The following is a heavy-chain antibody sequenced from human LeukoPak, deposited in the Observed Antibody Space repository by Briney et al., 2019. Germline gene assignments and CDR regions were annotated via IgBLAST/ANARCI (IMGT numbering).Heavy chain of an antibody. J-gene: IGHJ4*02. V-gene: IGHV4-31*03. CDR1: NVSINSGGYY. CDR3: ARTLPLSRGVIVDS. CDR2: IYYSGST. Sequence: SENLSLTCSVSNVSINSGGYYWSWIRQDPGKGLEWIGNIYYSGSTNYNPSLKSRVTISVDTFANQFSLKLQSVTAADTAVYYCARTLPLSRGVIVDSWGQGALVTVSS. D-gene: IGHD3-10*01.